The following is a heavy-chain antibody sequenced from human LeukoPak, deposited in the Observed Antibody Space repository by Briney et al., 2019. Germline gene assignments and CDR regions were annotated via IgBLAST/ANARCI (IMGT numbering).Heavy chain of an antibody. CDR2: IYYSGST. CDR1: GVSISSTSYY. V-gene: IGHV4-39*01. CDR3: ARHYGVATNLFYFDY. Sequence: SETLSLTCTVSGVSISSTSYYWGWIRQPPGEGLEWIGTIYYSGSTYYNLSLKSRVTISVDTSKNQFSLKLSSVTAADTAVYYCARHYGVATNLFYFDYWGQGTLVTVSS. D-gene: IGHD5-12*01. J-gene: IGHJ4*02.